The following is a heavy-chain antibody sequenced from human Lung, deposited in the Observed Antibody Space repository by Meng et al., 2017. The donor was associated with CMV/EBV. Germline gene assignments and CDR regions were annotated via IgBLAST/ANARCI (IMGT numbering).Heavy chain of an antibody. D-gene: IGHD2-15*01. J-gene: IGHJ4*02. CDR2: ISYHERNK. CDR3: AKEDCSGATCSLDK. V-gene: IGHV3-30*18. Sequence: ASGFTFSSVCMHWVRQAPGKALEWVAVISYHERNKFYGDSVKGRFTVSRDNSKSTLYLHVDSLRPDDTAVYYCAKEDCSGATCSLDKWGQGTLVTVSS. CDR1: GFTFSSVC.